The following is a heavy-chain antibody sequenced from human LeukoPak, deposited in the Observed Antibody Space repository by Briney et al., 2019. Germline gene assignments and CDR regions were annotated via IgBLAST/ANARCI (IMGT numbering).Heavy chain of an antibody. CDR1: GGSISSYY. J-gene: IGHJ6*03. CDR3: ARTYYDFWSGRWVDYYMDV. V-gene: IGHV4-59*01. CDR2: IYYSGST. D-gene: IGHD3-3*01. Sequence: SETLSLTCTVSGGSISSYYWSWIRQPPGKGLEWIGYIYYSGSTNYNPSLKSRVTISVDTSKNQFSLKLSSVTAADTAVYYCARTYYDFWSGRWVDYYMDVWGKGTTVTVSS.